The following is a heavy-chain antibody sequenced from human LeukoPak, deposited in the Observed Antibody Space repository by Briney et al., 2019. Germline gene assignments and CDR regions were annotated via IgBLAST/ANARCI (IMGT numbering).Heavy chain of an antibody. D-gene: IGHD4-17*01. CDR2: IYYSGST. CDR3: ARSFGDYDLDY. CDR1: GGSISSYY. V-gene: IGHV4-59*12. J-gene: IGHJ4*02. Sequence: SETLSLTCTVSGGSISSYYWSWIRQPPGKGLEWIGYIYYSGSTNYNPSLKSRVTISVDTSKNQFPLKLSSVTAADTAVYYCARSFGDYDLDYWGQGTLVTVSS.